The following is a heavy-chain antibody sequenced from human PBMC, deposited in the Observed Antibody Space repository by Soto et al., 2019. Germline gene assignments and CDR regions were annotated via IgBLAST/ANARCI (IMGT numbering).Heavy chain of an antibody. Sequence: QVQLVESGGGVVQPGGSLRLSCVASGFPFSNYGMHWVRQTPGKGLDWVAMTWYDGINKYYADSVKDRFTISRDNSKNTLYLQMNRRRDEDSAVYYCATELNDMEAFDIWGQGTMVTVSS. CDR3: ATELNDMEAFDI. J-gene: IGHJ3*02. CDR2: TWYDGINK. CDR1: GFPFSNYG. D-gene: IGHD1-1*01. V-gene: IGHV3-33*03.